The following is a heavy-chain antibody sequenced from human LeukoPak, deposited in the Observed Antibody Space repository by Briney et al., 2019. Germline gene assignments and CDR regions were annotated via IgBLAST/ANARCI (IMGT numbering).Heavy chain of an antibody. CDR3: VRDHYYSFDY. CDR2: ISSSSSYI. Sequence: GRSLRLSCSMSGFTLSHYAMSWVRQAPGKGLEWVSSISSSSSYIYYADSVKGRSTISRDNAKNSLYLQMNSLRDEDTAVYYCVRDHYYSFDYWGQGTLVTVSS. J-gene: IGHJ4*02. V-gene: IGHV3-21*01. CDR1: GFTLSHYA. D-gene: IGHD2/OR15-2a*01.